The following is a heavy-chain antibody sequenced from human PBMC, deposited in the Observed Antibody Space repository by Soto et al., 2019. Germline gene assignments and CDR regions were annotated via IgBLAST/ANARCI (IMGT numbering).Heavy chain of an antibody. D-gene: IGHD6-19*01. V-gene: IGHV3-23*01. CDR3: ATGSYSCATCFLHYEY. CDR2: TSGSGIST. CDR1: GFTFSNYA. J-gene: IGHJ4*02. Sequence: GGSLRLSCAASGFTFSNYAMSWARQAPGKGLEWVSGTSGSGISTYYADSVKGRFTISRDNSKNRLYLQMNSLRAEDTAVYYCATGSYSCATCFLHYEYWGQGTLVTVSS.